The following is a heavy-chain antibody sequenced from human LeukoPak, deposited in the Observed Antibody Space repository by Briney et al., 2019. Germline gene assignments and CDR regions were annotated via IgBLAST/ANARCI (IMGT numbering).Heavy chain of an antibody. Sequence: GGSLRLSCVASGFSFSSYTMSWARQAPGKGMEWVAKMKEDGSDIHYVDSVKGRFTICRDNAKNSLCLQMSSLRVEDTAVYYCARGGARYLDSWGQGILVTVSS. CDR2: MKEDGSDI. J-gene: IGHJ4*02. CDR1: GFSFSSYT. CDR3: ARGGARYLDS. V-gene: IGHV3-7*01. D-gene: IGHD3-9*01.